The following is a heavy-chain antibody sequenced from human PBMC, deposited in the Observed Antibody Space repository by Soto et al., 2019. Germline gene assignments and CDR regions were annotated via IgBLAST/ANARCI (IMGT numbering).Heavy chain of an antibody. D-gene: IGHD3-3*01. CDR3: ARLPFGAYTEDF. Sequence: EVHLVEFGGGLVNPGGSLRLSCAASGFTFSDADMHWVRQAPGKGLEWVSAITPSPSITSYGESVRGRLTISRDDANDSVYLQMDSLRVDDSAIYYCARLPFGAYTEDFWGQGTQVTGSS. CDR1: GFTFSDAD. J-gene: IGHJ4*02. CDR2: ITPSPSIT. V-gene: IGHV3-21*01.